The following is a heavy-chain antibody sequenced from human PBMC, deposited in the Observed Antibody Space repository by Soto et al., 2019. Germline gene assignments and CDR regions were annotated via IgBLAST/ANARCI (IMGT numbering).Heavy chain of an antibody. CDR1: GGSISSADHY. D-gene: IGHD3-10*01. CDR3: ARDGGY. V-gene: IGHV4-61*08. J-gene: IGHJ4*02. Sequence: SETLSLTCSVSGGSISSADHYWSWIRQPPGKGLEWMGYVYYGGSANYSPSLKSRVTVSVDTSKNQFSLKLTSVTAADTAVYYCARDGGYWGQGTLVTVSS. CDR2: VYYGGSA.